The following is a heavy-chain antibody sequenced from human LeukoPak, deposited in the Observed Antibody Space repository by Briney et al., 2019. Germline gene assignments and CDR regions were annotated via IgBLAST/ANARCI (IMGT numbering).Heavy chain of an antibody. D-gene: IGHD3-22*01. CDR1: GGTFSSYA. J-gene: IGHJ4*02. CDR2: IIPIFGTA. Sequence: ASVKVSCKASGGTFSSYAISWVRQAPGQGLEWMGGIIPIFGTANYAQKFQGRVTITADESTSTAYMELSSLRSEDTAVYYCAAVSDSSGYSDYWGQGTLVTVSS. CDR3: AAVSDSSGYSDY. V-gene: IGHV1-69*13.